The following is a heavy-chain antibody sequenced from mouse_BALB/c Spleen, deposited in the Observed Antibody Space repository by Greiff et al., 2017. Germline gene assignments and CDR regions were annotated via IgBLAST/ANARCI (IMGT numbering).Heavy chain of an antibody. Sequence: DVKLVESGGGLVQPGGSLKLSCAASGFTFSSYTMSWVRQTPEKRLEWVAYISNGGGSTYYPDTVKGRFTISRDNAKNTLYLQMSSLKSEDTAMYYCARLTVVAKAMDYWGQGTSVTVSS. CDR3: ARLTVVAKAMDY. D-gene: IGHD1-1*01. CDR1: GFTFSSYT. V-gene: IGHV5-12-2*01. J-gene: IGHJ4*01. CDR2: ISNGGGST.